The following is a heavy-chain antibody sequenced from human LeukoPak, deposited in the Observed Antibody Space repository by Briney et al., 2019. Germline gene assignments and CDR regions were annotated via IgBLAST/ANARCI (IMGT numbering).Heavy chain of an antibody. D-gene: IGHD6-13*01. V-gene: IGHV3-7*04. Sequence: PGGSLRLSGAASGFTFSSYWMSWVRKAPGKGLEWVANIKQDGSEKNYVDSVKGRFTISRDNAKNSLYLQMNSLRAEETAVYYCARGLLAAAGIDYWGQGALVTVSS. J-gene: IGHJ4*02. CDR1: GFTFSSYW. CDR3: ARGLLAAAGIDY. CDR2: IKQDGSEK.